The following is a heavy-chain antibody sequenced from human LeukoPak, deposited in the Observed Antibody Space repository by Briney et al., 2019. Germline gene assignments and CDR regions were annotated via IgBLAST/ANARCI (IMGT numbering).Heavy chain of an antibody. CDR1: GYTFTSYG. CDR2: ISAYNGNT. J-gene: IGHJ4*02. Sequence: GASVKVSCKASGYTFTSYGISWVRQAPGQGLEWMGWISAYNGNTNYAQKLQGRVTMTTDTSTSTAYMELRSLRSDDTAVYYCARDVPGYSDWLSPPYFDYWGQGTLVTASS. D-gene: IGHD3-9*01. V-gene: IGHV1-18*01. CDR3: ARDVPGYSDWLSPPYFDY.